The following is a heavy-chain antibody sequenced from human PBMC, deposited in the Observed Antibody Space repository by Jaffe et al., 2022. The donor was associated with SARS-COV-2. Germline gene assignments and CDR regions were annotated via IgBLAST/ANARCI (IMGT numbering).Heavy chain of an antibody. CDR2: ISYDGSNK. Sequence: QVQLVESGGGVVQPGRSLRLSCAASGFTFSSYAMHWVRQAPGKGLEWVAVISYDGSNKYYADSVKGRFTISRDNSKNTLYLQMNSLRAEDTAVYYCARVDRRYYYDSRGPWGMDVWGQGTTVTVSS. J-gene: IGHJ6*02. CDR1: GFTFSSYA. CDR3: ARVDRRYYYDSRGPWGMDV. D-gene: IGHD3-22*01. V-gene: IGHV3-30-3*01.